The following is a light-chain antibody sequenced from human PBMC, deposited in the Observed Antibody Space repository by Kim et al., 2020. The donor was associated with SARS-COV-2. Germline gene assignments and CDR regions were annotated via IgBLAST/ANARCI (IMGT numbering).Light chain of an antibody. V-gene: IGKV1-12*01. Sequence: DIQLTQSPSFVSASVGDRVTITCRASERLTGWLAWYQQKPGKAPKLLIYVTSRLQNGVPSRFSGSGSGTEFTLTIDNLQPEDFATYFCQQANSYPWTFGQGTKVDIK. CDR2: VTS. J-gene: IGKJ1*01. CDR3: QQANSYPWT. CDR1: ERLTGW.